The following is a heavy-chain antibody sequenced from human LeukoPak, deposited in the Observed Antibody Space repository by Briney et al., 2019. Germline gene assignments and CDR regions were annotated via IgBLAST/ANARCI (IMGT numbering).Heavy chain of an antibody. D-gene: IGHD1-1*01. Sequence: GGSLRLSCAASGFTLSSFGMHWVRQAPGKGLEWVAVIWYDGSNKYYADSVKGRLTIPRDNSKNTLYLQLTSLRAEDTAVYYCAKTWNDGSFDYWGQGTLVTVSS. J-gene: IGHJ4*02. CDR3: AKTWNDGSFDY. CDR2: IWYDGSNK. CDR1: GFTLSSFG. V-gene: IGHV3-33*06.